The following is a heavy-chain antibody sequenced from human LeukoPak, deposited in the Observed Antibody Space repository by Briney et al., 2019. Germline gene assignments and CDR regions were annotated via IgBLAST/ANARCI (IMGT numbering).Heavy chain of an antibody. CDR3: ARLGYDSSGYYYVGYFDY. Sequence: GGSLRLSCAASGFTFSSYAMHWVRQAPGKGLEWVAVISHDGSNKHYADSVKGRFTISRDNSKNTLYLQMNSLRAEDTAVYYCARLGYDSSGYYYVGYFDYWGQGSLVTVSS. J-gene: IGHJ4*02. D-gene: IGHD3-22*01. V-gene: IGHV3-30*04. CDR2: ISHDGSNK. CDR1: GFTFSSYA.